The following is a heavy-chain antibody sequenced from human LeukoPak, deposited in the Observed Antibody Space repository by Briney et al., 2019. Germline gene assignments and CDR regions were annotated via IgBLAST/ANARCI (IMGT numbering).Heavy chain of an antibody. CDR3: TFSSYGDHIGVDAFDM. Sequence: GGSLRLSCAASGFTFSSYWMHWVRQAPGKGPVWVSRINAHGSSTNYADSVKGRFTISRGNAKNMVYLQMNSLSAEDTAMYYCTFSSYGDHIGVDAFDMWGQGTMVTVSS. CDR1: GFTFSSYW. CDR2: INAHGSST. V-gene: IGHV3-74*01. D-gene: IGHD4-17*01. J-gene: IGHJ3*02.